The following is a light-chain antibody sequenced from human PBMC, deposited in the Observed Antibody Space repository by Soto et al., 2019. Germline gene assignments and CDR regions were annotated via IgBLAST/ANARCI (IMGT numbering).Light chain of an antibody. V-gene: IGKV3-11*01. CDR3: QQRNYWPPRYT. CDR1: QNIVSY. CDR2: DAS. Sequence: EVVLTQSPATVSLSPGESATLSCRASQNIVSYVAWFQQKPGQAPRLLIYDASKRAAGIPARFSGSGSGTDFTLTISNLEAEDFAAYYCQQRNYWPPRYTFRQGTKLEI. J-gene: IGKJ2*01.